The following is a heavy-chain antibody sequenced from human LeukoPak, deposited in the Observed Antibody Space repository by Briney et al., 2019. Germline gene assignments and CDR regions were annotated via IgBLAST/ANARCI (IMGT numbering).Heavy chain of an antibody. Sequence: GGSLRLSCAASGFTFSSYEMNWVRQAPGKGLEWVSYISSSGSTIYYADPVKGRFTISRDNAKNSVYLQINSLRAEDTAVYYCARDVSGYYRAFDIWGQGTMVTVSS. V-gene: IGHV3-48*03. CDR2: ISSSGSTI. CDR3: ARDVSGYYRAFDI. CDR1: GFTFSSYE. J-gene: IGHJ3*02. D-gene: IGHD3-22*01.